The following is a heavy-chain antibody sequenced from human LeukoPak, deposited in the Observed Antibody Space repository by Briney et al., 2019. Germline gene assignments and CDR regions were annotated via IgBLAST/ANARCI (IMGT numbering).Heavy chain of an antibody. CDR3: ARGLFLSGYLDAFDI. CDR1: GFTFTDYD. J-gene: IGHJ3*02. V-gene: IGHV3-53*01. CDR2: IYNDGRT. D-gene: IGHD3-22*01. Sequence: GGSLRLSCATSGFTFTDYDIHWVRQAPGKGLEWVSLIYNDGRTYYADSVKGRCTISRDNLKNVLYLQMNSLKVEDTALYYCARGLFLSGYLDAFDIWGQGTVVTVSS.